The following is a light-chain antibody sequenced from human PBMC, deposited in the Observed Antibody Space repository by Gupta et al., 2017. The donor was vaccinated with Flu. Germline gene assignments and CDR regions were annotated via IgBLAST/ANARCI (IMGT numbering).Light chain of an antibody. V-gene: IGKV3-15*01. Sequence: EIVMTQSPATLSLSPGERATLSCRASQSVSSNLAWYQQKPGQAPRPLIYGASTRATGIPARFSGSGSGTEFTLTISSLQSEDFAVYYCQHYNNWPLTFGGGTKVEIK. CDR3: QHYNNWPLT. J-gene: IGKJ4*01. CDR1: QSVSSN. CDR2: GAS.